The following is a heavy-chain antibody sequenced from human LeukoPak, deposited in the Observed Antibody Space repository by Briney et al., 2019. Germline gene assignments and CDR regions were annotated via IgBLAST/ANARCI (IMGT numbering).Heavy chain of an antibody. Sequence: GGSLRLSCAASGFTFSSYAMSWVRQAPGKGLEWVSVIYSGGSTYYADSVKGRFTISRDNSKNTLYLQMNSLRAEDTAVYYCASLYGSDDYWGQGTLVTVSS. CDR3: ASLYGSDDY. CDR2: IYSGGST. CDR1: GFTFSSYA. J-gene: IGHJ4*02. D-gene: IGHD3-10*01. V-gene: IGHV3-66*01.